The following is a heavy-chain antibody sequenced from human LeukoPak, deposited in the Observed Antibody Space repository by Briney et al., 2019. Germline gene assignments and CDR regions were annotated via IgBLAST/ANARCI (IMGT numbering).Heavy chain of an antibody. D-gene: IGHD6-19*01. Sequence: SETLSLTCAVYGGSFSGYYWSWTRQPPGKGLEWIGEINHSGSTNYNPSLKSRVTISVDTSKNQFSLKLSSVTAADTAVYYCARVVAVAGTRANNWFDPWGQGTLVTVSS. CDR2: INHSGST. J-gene: IGHJ5*02. CDR3: ARVVAVAGTRANNWFDP. CDR1: GGSFSGYY. V-gene: IGHV4-34*01.